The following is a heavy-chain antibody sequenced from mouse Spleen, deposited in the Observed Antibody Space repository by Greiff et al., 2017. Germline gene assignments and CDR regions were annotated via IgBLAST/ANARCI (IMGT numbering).Heavy chain of an antibody. CDR3: ASEGYGDYDAMDY. CDR1: GYTFTSYW. CDR2: IDPNSGGT. V-gene: IGHV1-72*01. J-gene: IGHJ4*01. D-gene: IGHD2-13*01. Sequence: VQLKQPGAELVKPGASVKLSCKASGYTFTSYWMHWVKQRPGRGLEWIGRIDPNSGGTKYNEKFKSKATLTVDKPSSTAYMQLSSLTSEDSAVYYCASEGYGDYDAMDYWGQGTSVTVSS.